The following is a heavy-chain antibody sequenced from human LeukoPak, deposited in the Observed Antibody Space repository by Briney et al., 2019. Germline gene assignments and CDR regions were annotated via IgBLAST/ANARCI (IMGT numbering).Heavy chain of an antibody. CDR3: GRDIPTVTSIDY. CDR2: ISGSSGYI. V-gene: IGHV3-21*06. CDR1: GFTFSHYY. D-gene: IGHD4-17*01. Sequence: GGSLRLSCAASGFTFSHYYMTWVRQAPGKGLEWVSSISGSSGYIFYADSVKGRFTISRDNAKNSLYLQMNSLRAEDTAVYYCGRDIPTVTSIDYWGQGTLVTVSS. J-gene: IGHJ4*02.